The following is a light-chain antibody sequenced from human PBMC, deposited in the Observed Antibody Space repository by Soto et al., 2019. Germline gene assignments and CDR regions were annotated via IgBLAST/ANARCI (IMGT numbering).Light chain of an antibody. CDR1: SSDVGGYNY. Sequence: QSVRNQPASVSGSPGEPSSISCTGTSSDVGGYNYVSWYQQHPGKAPKLMIYDVSNRPSGVSNRFSGSKSGNTASLTISVLQAEDEADYYCSSYTSSSTLYVFGTGTKVT. V-gene: IGLV2-14*01. CDR3: SSYTSSSTLYV. CDR2: DVS. J-gene: IGLJ1*01.